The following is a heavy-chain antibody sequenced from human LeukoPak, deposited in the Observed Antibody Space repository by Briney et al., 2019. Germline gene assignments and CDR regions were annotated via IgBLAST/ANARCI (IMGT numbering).Heavy chain of an antibody. CDR3: ARDRNDFWSGYNNNWFDP. V-gene: IGHV1-46*03. CDR1: GYTFTSYY. J-gene: IGHJ5*02. D-gene: IGHD3-3*01. Sequence: ASVKVSCKASGYTFTSYYMHWVRQAPGQGLEWMGIINTSGGSTSYAQKFQGRVTMTRDTSTSTVYMELSSLRSEDTAVYYCARDRNDFWSGYNNNWFDPWGQGTLVTVSS. CDR2: INTSGGST.